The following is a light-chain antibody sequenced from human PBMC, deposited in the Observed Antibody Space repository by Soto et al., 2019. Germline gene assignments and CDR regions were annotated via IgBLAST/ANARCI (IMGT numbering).Light chain of an antibody. CDR2: RDS. V-gene: IGLV3-9*01. Sequence: SYELTQPLSVSVALGQTASISCGRNNIGSKDVHWYQQKPGQAPALVIYRDSNRPSGIPERFSGSNSGNTATLTISRAQAGDEADYYCQVWDSSNGVFGGGTKLTVL. CDR1: NIGSKD. CDR3: QVWDSSNGV. J-gene: IGLJ3*02.